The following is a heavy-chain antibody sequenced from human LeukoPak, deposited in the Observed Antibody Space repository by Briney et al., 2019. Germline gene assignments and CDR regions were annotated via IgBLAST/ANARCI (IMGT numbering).Heavy chain of an antibody. CDR3: ARAMRSGYDY. J-gene: IGHJ4*02. V-gene: IGHV3-48*02. Sequence: PGGSLRLSCAAPGFTFSSYGMNWVRQAPGKRLEWVSYISSRSDSVYYADSVKGRFTISRDNAGNSLYLQMNSLRDEDTAVYYCARAMRSGYDYWGQGTLVTVSS. CDR2: ISSRSDSV. CDR1: GFTFSSYG. D-gene: IGHD5-12*01.